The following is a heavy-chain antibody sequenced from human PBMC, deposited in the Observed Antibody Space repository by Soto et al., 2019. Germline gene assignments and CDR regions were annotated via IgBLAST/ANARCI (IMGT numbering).Heavy chain of an antibody. CDR2: IWYDGSNK. J-gene: IGHJ4*02. D-gene: IGHD3-22*01. V-gene: IGHV3-33*01. Sequence: GGSLRLSCAASGFTFSSYGMHWVRQAPGKGLEWVAVIWYDGSNKYYADSVKGRFTISRDNSKNTLYLQMNSLRAEDTAVYYCARVYYDSSGYPTFDYWGQGTLVTVSS. CDR1: GFTFSSYG. CDR3: ARVYYDSSGYPTFDY.